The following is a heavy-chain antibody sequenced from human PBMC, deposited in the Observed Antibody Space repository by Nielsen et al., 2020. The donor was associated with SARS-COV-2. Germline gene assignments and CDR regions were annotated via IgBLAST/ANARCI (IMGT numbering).Heavy chain of an antibody. Sequence: ASVKVSCKASGYTFTSYGISWVRQAPGQGLEWMGWISAYNGNTNYAQKLQGRVTMTTDTSTSTAYMELRSLRSDDTAVYYCARMLRFRDFWEDYYGMDVWGQGTLVTVSS. CDR2: ISAYNGNT. J-gene: IGHJ6*02. V-gene: IGHV1-18*01. CDR1: GYTFTSYG. D-gene: IGHD3-3*01. CDR3: ARMLRFRDFWEDYYGMDV.